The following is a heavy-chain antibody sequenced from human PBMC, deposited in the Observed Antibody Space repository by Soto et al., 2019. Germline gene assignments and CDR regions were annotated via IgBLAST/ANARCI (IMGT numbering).Heavy chain of an antibody. CDR2: IYYSGST. CDR3: ARDGYDYDSSGYYPD. J-gene: IGHJ4*02. Sequence: PSETLSLTCTVSGGSISSYYWSWIRQPPGKGLEWIGYIYYSGSTNYNPSLKSRVTISVDTSKNQFSLKLSSVTAADTAVYYCARDGYDYDSSGYYPDWGQGTLVTVSS. D-gene: IGHD3-22*01. CDR1: GGSISSYY. V-gene: IGHV4-59*01.